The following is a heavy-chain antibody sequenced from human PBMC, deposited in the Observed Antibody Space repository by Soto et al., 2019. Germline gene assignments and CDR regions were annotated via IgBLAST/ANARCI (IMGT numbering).Heavy chain of an antibody. V-gene: IGHV4-39*01. CDR2: MFYSGLT. D-gene: IGHD3-16*01. CDR1: GYSVTSSDYY. J-gene: IGHJ6*02. CDR3: APLSVSLSCPYGIHV. Sequence: SETLSLTCSVSGYSVTSSDYYWAWIRQPPGKGLEWIGSMFYSGLTYYNPSLKSRVTLSVDTSKNQFSVRLNSVTAADTAVYYCAPLSVSLSCPYGIHVWGQGTTVT.